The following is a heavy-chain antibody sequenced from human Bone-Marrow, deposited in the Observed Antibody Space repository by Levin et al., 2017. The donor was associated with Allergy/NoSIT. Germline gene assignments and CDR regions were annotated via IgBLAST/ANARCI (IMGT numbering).Heavy chain of an antibody. D-gene: IGHD3-22*01. CDR1: GFTFSGYG. CDR2: ITFSGGNK. Sequence: PGGSLRLSCEASGFTFSGYGMHWVRQAPGKGLEWVSLITFSGGNKYYADSVKGRFTISRENSKNTLYLQMNSLRAEDTAVYYCAKGPSSGSPYFVDYWGHGPLVTVS. J-gene: IGHJ4*01. CDR3: AKGPSSGSPYFVDY. V-gene: IGHV3-30*18.